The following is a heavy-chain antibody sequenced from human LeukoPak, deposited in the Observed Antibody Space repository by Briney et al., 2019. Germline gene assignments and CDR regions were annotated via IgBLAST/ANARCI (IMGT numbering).Heavy chain of an antibody. J-gene: IGHJ6*02. CDR1: GYTFTSYD. Sequence: GSSGKASCKASGYTFTSYDINWVRQATGQGPEWMGWMNPNSGNTGYAQKFQGRVTMTRNTSISTAYMELSSLRSEDTAVYYCARLSPASYYYYYYGMDVWGQGTTVTVSS. V-gene: IGHV1-8*01. CDR2: MNPNSGNT. CDR3: ARLSPASYYYYYYGMDV.